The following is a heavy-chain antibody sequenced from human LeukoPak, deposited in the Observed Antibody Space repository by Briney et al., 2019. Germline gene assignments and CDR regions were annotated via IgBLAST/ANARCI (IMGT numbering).Heavy chain of an antibody. J-gene: IGHJ4*02. D-gene: IGHD2-15*01. CDR2: IKQDGSEK. Sequence: GGSLRLSCAASGSTFSSYWMSWVRQAPGKGLEWVANIKQDGSEKYYVDSVKGRFTISRDNAKNSLYLQMNSLRAEDTAVYYCAREGPPTRFCSGGSCYSGLFDYWGQGTLVTVSS. V-gene: IGHV3-7*03. CDR3: AREGPPTRFCSGGSCYSGLFDY. CDR1: GSTFSSYW.